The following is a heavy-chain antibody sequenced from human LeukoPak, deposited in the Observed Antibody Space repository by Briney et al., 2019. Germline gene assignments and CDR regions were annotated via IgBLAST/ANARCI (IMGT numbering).Heavy chain of an antibody. V-gene: IGHV1-8*02. CDR2: MNPNSGNT. J-gene: IGHJ6*03. CDR1: GYTFTGYY. Sequence: ASVKVSCKASGYTFTGYYMHWVRQAPGQGLEWMGWMNPNSGNTGYAQKFQGRVTMTRNTSISTAYMELSSLRSEDTAVYYCARDSGSGSFYNVFSYYYDYYMDVWGKGTTVTISS. D-gene: IGHD3-10*01. CDR3: ARDSGSGSFYNVFSYYYDYYMDV.